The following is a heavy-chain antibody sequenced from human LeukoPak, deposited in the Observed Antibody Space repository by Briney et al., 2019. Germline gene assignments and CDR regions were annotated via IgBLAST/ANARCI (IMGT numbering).Heavy chain of an antibody. Sequence: SETLSLTCTVSGGSISSYYWSWLRQPPGKGLEWIGYIYYSGSTNYNPSLKSRVTISVDTSKNQFSLKLSSVTAADTAVYYCARERIPYSSSPGAFDIWGQGTMVTVSS. CDR3: ARERIPYSSSPGAFDI. D-gene: IGHD6-6*01. J-gene: IGHJ3*02. CDR1: GGSISSYY. V-gene: IGHV4-59*01. CDR2: IYYSGST.